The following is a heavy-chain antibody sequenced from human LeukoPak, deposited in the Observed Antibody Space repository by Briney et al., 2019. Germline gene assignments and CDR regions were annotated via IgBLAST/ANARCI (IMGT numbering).Heavy chain of an antibody. CDR3: ARDTYYYYYYGMDV. V-gene: IGHV1-18*01. CDR1: GYTFTSYG. J-gene: IGHJ6*02. Sequence: ASVKVSCKASGYTFTSYGISWVRQAPGQGLEWMGWISVYNGNTNYAQKLQGRVTMTTDTSTSTAYMELRSLRSDDTAVYYCARDTYYYYYYGMDVWGQGTTVTVSS. CDR2: ISVYNGNT.